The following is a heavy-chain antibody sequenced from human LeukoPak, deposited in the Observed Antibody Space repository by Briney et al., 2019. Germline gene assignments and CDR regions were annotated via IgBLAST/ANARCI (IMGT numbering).Heavy chain of an antibody. CDR2: ISWNSGSI. CDR1: GFTFDDYA. J-gene: IGHJ4*02. V-gene: IGHV3-9*01. D-gene: IGHD4-17*01. CDR3: ATDKDYGSLSTFDY. Sequence: GRSLRLSCAASGFTFDDYAMHWVRQAPGKGLEWVSGISWNSGSIGYADSVKGRFTISRDNAKNSLYLQMNSLRAEDTALYYCATDKDYGSLSTFDYWGQGTLVTVSS.